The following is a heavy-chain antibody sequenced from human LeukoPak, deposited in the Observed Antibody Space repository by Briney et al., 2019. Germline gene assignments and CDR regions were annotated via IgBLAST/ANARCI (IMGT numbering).Heavy chain of an antibody. Sequence: GASVKVSCKASGYTFTSYDINWVRQAPGQGLEWMGWMNPNSGNTGYAQKFQGRVTMTRNTSISTAYMELSSLRSEDTAVYYCARARTRQWLDIIYYYYYYYMDVWGKGTTVTISS. V-gene: IGHV1-8*01. CDR2: MNPNSGNT. J-gene: IGHJ6*03. CDR3: ARARTRQWLDIIYYYYYYYMDV. D-gene: IGHD6-19*01. CDR1: GYTFTSYD.